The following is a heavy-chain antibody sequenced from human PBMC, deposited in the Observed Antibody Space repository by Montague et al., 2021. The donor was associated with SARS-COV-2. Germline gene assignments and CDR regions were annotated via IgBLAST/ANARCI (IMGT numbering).Heavy chain of an antibody. CDR1: GGSISSSSYC. CDR3: ARQENSSGWFKPDAFDI. D-gene: IGHD6-19*01. Sequence: SETLSLTCTVSGGSISSSSYCWGWIRQPPGKGLEWIGSIYYSGSTYYNPSLKSRVTISVDTSKNQFSLKLSSVTAADTAVYYCARQENSSGWFKPDAFDIGGQGTMVTVSS. CDR2: IYYSGST. V-gene: IGHV4-39*01. J-gene: IGHJ3*02.